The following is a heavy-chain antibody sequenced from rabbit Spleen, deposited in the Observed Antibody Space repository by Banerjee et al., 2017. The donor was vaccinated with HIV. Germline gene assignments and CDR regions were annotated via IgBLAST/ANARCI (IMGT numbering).Heavy chain of an antibody. Sequence: QEQLVESGGGLVKPEGSLTLSCTASGFSFSNKAVMCWVRQAPGKGLEWIACIYAGSSGTTYYANWAKGRFTISRTSSTTVTLQMTSLTAADTATYFCARNYVNAFDPWGPGTLVTVS. V-gene: IGHV1S45*01. CDR1: GFSFSNKAV. D-gene: IGHD1-1*01. CDR3: ARNYVNAFDP. CDR2: IYAGSSGTT. J-gene: IGHJ2*01.